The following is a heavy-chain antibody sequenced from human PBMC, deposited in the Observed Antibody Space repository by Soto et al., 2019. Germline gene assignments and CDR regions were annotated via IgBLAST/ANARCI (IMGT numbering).Heavy chain of an antibody. J-gene: IGHJ6*02. Sequence: LRLSFAASGFTFSSYEMNWVRQAPWKVLEWVSYISSSGSTIYYADSVKGRFTISRDNAKNSLYLQMNSLRAEDTAVYYCARDDPRRITIFGVGRDGMDVWGQGTRVTVSS. CDR2: ISSSGSTI. CDR3: ARDDPRRITIFGVGRDGMDV. V-gene: IGHV3-48*03. CDR1: GFTFSSYE. D-gene: IGHD3-3*01.